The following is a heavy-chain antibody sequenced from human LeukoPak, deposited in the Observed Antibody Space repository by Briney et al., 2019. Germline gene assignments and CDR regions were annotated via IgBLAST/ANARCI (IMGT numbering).Heavy chain of an antibody. CDR2: ISSSSSYI. V-gene: IGHV3-21*01. CDR3: ARDGTNQLPTDY. D-gene: IGHD2-2*01. CDR1: GFTFSSCA. J-gene: IGHJ4*02. Sequence: GGSLRLSCAASGFTFSSCAMSWVRQAPGKGLEWVSSISSSSSYIYYADSVKGRFTISRDNAKNSLYLQMNSLRAEDTAVYYCARDGTNQLPTDYWGQGTLVTVSS.